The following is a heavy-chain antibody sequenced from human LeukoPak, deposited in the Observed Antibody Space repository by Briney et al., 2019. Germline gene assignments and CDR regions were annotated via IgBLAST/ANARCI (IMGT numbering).Heavy chain of an antibody. Sequence: PGGSLRLSCAASGFTFSSYWMHWVRQAPGKGLVWVSRINSDGRSTNYADSVKGRFTISRDNAQNTLYLQMNSLRVEDTAVYYWATVGMGATIGYWGQGTLVTVSS. V-gene: IGHV3-74*01. J-gene: IGHJ4*02. CDR1: GFTFSSYW. CDR3: ATVGMGATIGY. D-gene: IGHD1-26*01. CDR2: INSDGRST.